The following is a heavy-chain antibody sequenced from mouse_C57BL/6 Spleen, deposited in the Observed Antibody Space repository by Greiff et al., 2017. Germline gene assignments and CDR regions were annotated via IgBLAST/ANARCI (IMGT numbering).Heavy chain of an antibody. D-gene: IGHD2-1*01. CDR1: GYTFTDYY. Sequence: EVQLQQSGPELVKPGASVKISCKASGYTFTDYYMNWVKQSHGKSLEWIGDINPNNGGTSYNQKFKGKATLTVDKSSSTAYMELRSLTSEDSAVYYCARNYYGLYWYFDVWGTGTTVTVSS. J-gene: IGHJ1*03. CDR3: ARNYYGLYWYFDV. V-gene: IGHV1-26*01. CDR2: INPNNGGT.